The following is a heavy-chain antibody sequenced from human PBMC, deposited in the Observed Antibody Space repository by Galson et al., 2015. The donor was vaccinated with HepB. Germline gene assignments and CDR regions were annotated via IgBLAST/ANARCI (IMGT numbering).Heavy chain of an antibody. J-gene: IGHJ4*02. Sequence: LRLSCAASGFTVSSNYMSWVRQAPGKGLEWVSVIYSGGSTYYADSVKGRFTISRDNSKNTLYLQMNSLRAEDTAVYYCASIGYSSGWYNDYWGQGTLVTVSS. CDR2: IYSGGST. V-gene: IGHV3-53*01. CDR1: GFTVSSNY. D-gene: IGHD6-19*01. CDR3: ASIGYSSGWYNDY.